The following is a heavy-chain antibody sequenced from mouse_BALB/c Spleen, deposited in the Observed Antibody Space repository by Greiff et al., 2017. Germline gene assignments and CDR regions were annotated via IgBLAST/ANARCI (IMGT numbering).Heavy chain of an antibody. D-gene: IGHD1-2*01. J-gene: IGHJ2*01. Sequence: QVQLQQSGAELVRPGTSVRVSCKASGYAFTIYLLGWVKQRPGQGLEWIGVINPGSGGTNYNEKFKGKATLTADKSSSTAYMQLSSLTSDDSAVYFCARERDYGCFDYWGQGTTLTVSS. CDR3: ARERDYGCFDY. V-gene: IGHV1-54*01. CDR1: GYAFTIYL. CDR2: INPGSGGT.